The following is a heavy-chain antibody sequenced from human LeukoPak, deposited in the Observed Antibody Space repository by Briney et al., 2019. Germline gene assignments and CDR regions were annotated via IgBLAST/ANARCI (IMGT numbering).Heavy chain of an antibody. CDR3: ARPMYSGSPSPYYYYGMDV. J-gene: IGHJ6*02. D-gene: IGHD1-26*01. CDR1: GGTFSSYA. Sequence: ASVKVSCKASGGTFSSYAISWVRRAPGQGLEWMGGIIPIFGTANYAQKFQGRVTITADESTSTAYMELSSLRSVDTAVYYCARPMYSGSPSPYYYYGMDVWGQGTTVTVSS. CDR2: IIPIFGTA. V-gene: IGHV1-69*01.